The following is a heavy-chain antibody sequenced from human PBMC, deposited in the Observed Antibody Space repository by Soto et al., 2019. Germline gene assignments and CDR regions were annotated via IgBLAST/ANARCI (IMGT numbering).Heavy chain of an antibody. D-gene: IGHD3-10*01. V-gene: IGHV3-66*01. CDR2: VYDVDGT. Sequence: GGSLRLSCAASGLTVSGKKYIAWVRQAPGKGLEWVSGVYDVDGTYYADSVKGRFTISRDTSKNMLYLQMNSLRAEDTAVYYCARDLGAFNYGSTYFDYWGQGTPVTVSS. CDR3: ARDLGAFNYGSTYFDY. CDR1: GLTVSGKKY. J-gene: IGHJ4*02.